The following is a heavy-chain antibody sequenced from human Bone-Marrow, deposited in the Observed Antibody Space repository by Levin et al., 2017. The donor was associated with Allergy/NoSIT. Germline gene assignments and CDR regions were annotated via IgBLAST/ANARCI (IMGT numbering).Heavy chain of an antibody. D-gene: IGHD6-19*01. CDR3: ARTYSSGWDYFDY. V-gene: IGHV4-31*03. Sequence: SETLSLTCTVSGGSISSGTYYWSWIRQRPGKGLEWIGYLSYSGSTYYNPSLKSRVTISDDSAKNQFSLKVTSVTAADTAGYYCARTYSSGWDYFDYWGQGTLVTVSS. CDR1: GGSISSGTYY. CDR2: LSYSGST. J-gene: IGHJ4*02.